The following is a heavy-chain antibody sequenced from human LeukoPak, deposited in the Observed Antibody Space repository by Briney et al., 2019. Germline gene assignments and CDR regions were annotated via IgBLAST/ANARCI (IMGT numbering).Heavy chain of an antibody. D-gene: IGHD1-1*01. CDR1: GFTFSTYA. CDR2: ISGSGGST. J-gene: IGHJ6*02. CDR3: AKTVGNSAYYYGMDV. Sequence: GGSLRLSCAASGFTFSTYAMTWVRQAPGKGLEWVSAISGSGGSTYYADSVKGRFTISRDNSKNTLYLQMNSLRVEDTAVYYCAKTVGNSAYYYGMDVWGQGTTVTVSS. V-gene: IGHV3-23*01.